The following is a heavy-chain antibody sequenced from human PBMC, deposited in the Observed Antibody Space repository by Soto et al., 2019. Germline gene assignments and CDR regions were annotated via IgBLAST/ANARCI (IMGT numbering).Heavy chain of an antibody. V-gene: IGHV4-59*01. J-gene: IGHJ6*02. D-gene: IGHD3-3*01. Sequence: ERASETLSLTCTVSGAPPSSYCWSWVRQPPGKGLEWIGYIYSWNIIYTPSLKSRVSISVDTSKNQVSLKMRSVTAADTAVYFCASAKVSFWSGFGMDVWGQGTTVTVSS. CDR2: IYSWNI. CDR1: GAPPSSYC. CDR3: ASAKVSFWSGFGMDV.